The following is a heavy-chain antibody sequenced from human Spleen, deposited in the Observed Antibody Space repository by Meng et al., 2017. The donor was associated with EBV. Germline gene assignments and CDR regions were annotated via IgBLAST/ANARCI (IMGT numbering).Heavy chain of an antibody. CDR2: INEDGAVT. J-gene: IGHJ4*02. V-gene: IGHV3-74*01. D-gene: IGHD2-8*02. CDR3: SRDLVGSADS. CDR1: GFTLSSYW. Sequence: EVQLVESXXVLVQXGGSSSLSCEASGFTLSSYWMHWFRQAPGKGLVWVSRINEDGAVTTYADSVKGRFTISRDNAKNTLYLQMNSLRAEDTAVYYCSRDLVGSADSWGQGTLVTVSS.